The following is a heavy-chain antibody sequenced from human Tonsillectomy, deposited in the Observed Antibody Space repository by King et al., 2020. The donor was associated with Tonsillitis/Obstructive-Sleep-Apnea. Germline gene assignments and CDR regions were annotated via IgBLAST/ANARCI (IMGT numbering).Heavy chain of an antibody. D-gene: IGHD2-8*01. CDR3: ARDMVLEAGGDAFDI. V-gene: IGHV4-59*11. J-gene: IGHJ3*02. Sequence: QLQESGPGLVKPSEPLSLTCTVSGGSISSHYWSWIRQPPGKGLEWIGYIYHSGSTNYNPSLKSRVTISVDTSKNQFSLKLSSVTAADTAGYYCARDMVLEAGGDAFDIWGQGTMVTVSS. CDR2: IYHSGST. CDR1: GGSISSHY.